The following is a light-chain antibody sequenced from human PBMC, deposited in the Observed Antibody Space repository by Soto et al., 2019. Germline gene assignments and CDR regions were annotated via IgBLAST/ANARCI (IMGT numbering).Light chain of an antibody. Sequence: EIVLTQSPGTLSLSPGERATLSCRASQSVNSSLAWYQQKPGQAPRLLISGASSRATGIPDRFSGSGSGTDFTLTISRLEPEDFAVYYCQQYGSSLPITFGQGTRLEIK. CDR2: GAS. CDR3: QQYGSSLPIT. V-gene: IGKV3-20*01. CDR1: QSVNSS. J-gene: IGKJ5*01.